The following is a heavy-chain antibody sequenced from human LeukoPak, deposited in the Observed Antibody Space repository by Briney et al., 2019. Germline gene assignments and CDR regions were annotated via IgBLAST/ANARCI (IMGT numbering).Heavy chain of an antibody. CDR1: GGSFSGYY. CDR2: INHSGST. D-gene: IGHD3-3*01. Sequence: SETLSLTCAVYGGSFSGYYWSWIRQPPGKGLEWIGEINHSGSTNYNPSLKSRVTISVDTSKNQFSLKLSSVTAADTAVYYCARYDFWSGPIDYWGQGTLVTVSS. V-gene: IGHV4-34*01. J-gene: IGHJ4*02. CDR3: ARYDFWSGPIDY.